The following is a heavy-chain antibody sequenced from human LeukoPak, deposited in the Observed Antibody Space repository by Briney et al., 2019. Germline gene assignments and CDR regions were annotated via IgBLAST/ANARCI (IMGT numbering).Heavy chain of an antibody. Sequence: GGSLRLSCAASGLTVSSNYMSWVRQAPGKGLEWVSVIYSGGSTYYADSVKGRFTISRDNSKNTLYPQMNSLRAEDTAVYYCARIRRFPNWFDPWGQGTLVTVSS. D-gene: IGHD2-21*01. J-gene: IGHJ5*02. CDR3: ARIRRFPNWFDP. CDR2: IYSGGST. CDR1: GLTVSSNY. V-gene: IGHV3-66*01.